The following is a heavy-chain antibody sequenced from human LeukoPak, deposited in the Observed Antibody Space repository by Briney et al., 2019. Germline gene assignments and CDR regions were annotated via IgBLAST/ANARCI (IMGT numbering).Heavy chain of an antibody. CDR1: GGSFSGYY. J-gene: IGHJ4*02. CDR3: ARGNYGGNSRDFDY. CDR2: INHSGST. Sequence: PSETLSLTCAVYGGSFSGYYWSWIRQPPGKGLEWIGEINHSGSTNYNPSLKSRVTISVDTSKNQFSLKLSSVTAADTAVYYCARGNYGGNSRDFDYWGQGTLVTVSS. D-gene: IGHD4-23*01. V-gene: IGHV4-34*01.